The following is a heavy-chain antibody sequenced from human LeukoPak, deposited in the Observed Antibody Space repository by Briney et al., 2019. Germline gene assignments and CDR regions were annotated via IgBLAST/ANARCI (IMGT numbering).Heavy chain of an antibody. Sequence: PGGSLRLSCAASGFSFRDYGMYWARQAPGKGLEWVAIIWNDGSDKYYEDSVRGRFTVSRDNSKDTLYLQMNSLRVEDTAVYYCARDTQRQYFGMDVWGLGTTVIVSS. CDR3: ARDTQRQYFGMDV. V-gene: IGHV3-33*07. J-gene: IGHJ6*02. D-gene: IGHD6-25*01. CDR2: IWNDGSDK. CDR1: GFSFRDYG.